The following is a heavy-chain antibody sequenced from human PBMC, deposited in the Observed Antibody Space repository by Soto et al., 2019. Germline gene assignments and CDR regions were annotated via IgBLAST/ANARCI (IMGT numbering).Heavy chain of an antibody. CDR3: ARSPVFGGVIVVDY. Sequence: QVQLQESGPGLVKPWETLSLTCTVSGGSISSYYWSWIRQPPGKGLEWIGYIYYSGSTNYNPSLKSRVTITVDTSKNQFSLKLSSVSAADTAVYYCARSPVFGGVIVVDYWGQGTPVTVSS. CDR2: IYYSGST. J-gene: IGHJ4*02. CDR1: GGSISSYY. D-gene: IGHD3-16*02. V-gene: IGHV4-59*01.